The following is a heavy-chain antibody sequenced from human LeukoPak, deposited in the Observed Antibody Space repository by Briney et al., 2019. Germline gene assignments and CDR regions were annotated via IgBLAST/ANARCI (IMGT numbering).Heavy chain of an antibody. V-gene: IGHV4-59*01. CDR2: TYYSGST. J-gene: IGHJ2*01. D-gene: IGHD4-17*01. CDR1: GGSISSYY. CDR3: ARGVHGDYRWYFDL. Sequence: SETLSLTCTVYGGSISSYYWSWIRQPPGKGLEWIGYTYYSGSTNYNPSLKSRVTISVDTSKNKFSLKLSAVTAADTAVYYCARGVHGDYRWYFDLWGRGTLVTVSS.